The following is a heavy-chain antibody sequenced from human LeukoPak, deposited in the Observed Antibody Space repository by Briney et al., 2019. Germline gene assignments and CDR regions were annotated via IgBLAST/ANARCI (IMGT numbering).Heavy chain of an antibody. CDR1: GFTFRSYW. CDR2: IKQDGSEK. CDR3: ARGGAGSGSFDY. D-gene: IGHD1-26*01. V-gene: IGHV3-7*01. Sequence: PGGSLRLSCAASGFTFRSYWMSWVRQAPGKGLEWVANIKQDGSEKYYVDSVKGRFTISRDNAENSLFLQMNSLRAEDTAVYYCARGGAGSGSFDYWGQGTLVTVSS. J-gene: IGHJ4*02.